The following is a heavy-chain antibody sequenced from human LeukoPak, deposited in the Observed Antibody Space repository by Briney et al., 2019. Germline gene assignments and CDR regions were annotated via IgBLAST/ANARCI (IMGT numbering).Heavy chain of an antibody. CDR3: ARAFFRGPSKTDFPY. D-gene: IGHD3-3*02. CDR2: INPNSGGT. Sequence: ASVKVSCKVSGYTFTDYYMRWVRQAPGQGPEWMGWINPNSGGTNCAQKFQGRVTMTRDTSISTAYMELSRLRSDDTAVYYCARAFFRGPSKTDFPYWGQGTLVTVSS. J-gene: IGHJ4*02. V-gene: IGHV1-2*02. CDR1: GYTFTDYY.